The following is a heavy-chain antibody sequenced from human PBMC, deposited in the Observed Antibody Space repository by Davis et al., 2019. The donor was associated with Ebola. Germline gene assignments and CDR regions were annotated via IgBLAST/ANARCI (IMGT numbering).Heavy chain of an antibody. J-gene: IGHJ4*02. V-gene: IGHV3-11*04. CDR3: ARAVAAAGTLFRYYFDY. CDR2: ISSNAATT. Sequence: GESLKISCPASGFTFSDYYMSWIRQAPGKGLEWVSYISSNAATTYYADSVKGRFTISRNNAKNSLYLQMSSLRDEDTAVYYCARAVAAAGTLFRYYFDYWGQGTLVTVSS. D-gene: IGHD6-13*01. CDR1: GFTFSDYY.